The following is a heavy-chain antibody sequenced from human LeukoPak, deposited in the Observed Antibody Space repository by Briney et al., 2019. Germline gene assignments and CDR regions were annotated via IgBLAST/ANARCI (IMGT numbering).Heavy chain of an antibody. D-gene: IGHD1-26*01. CDR1: GGSISSGGYY. J-gene: IGHJ4*02. Sequence: SETLSLTCTVSGGSISSGGYYWSWIRQHPGKGLEWIGYIYYSGGTYYNPSLKSRVTISADTSKNQFSLKLSSVTAADTAVYYCARKTYSGSYYFDYWGQGTLVTVSS. CDR2: IYYSGGT. V-gene: IGHV4-31*03. CDR3: ARKTYSGSYYFDY.